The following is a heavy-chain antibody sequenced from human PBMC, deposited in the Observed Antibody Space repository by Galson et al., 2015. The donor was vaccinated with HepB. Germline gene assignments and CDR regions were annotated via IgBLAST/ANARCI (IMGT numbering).Heavy chain of an antibody. Sequence: SLRLSCAASGFTFSDHYMDWVRQAPGQGLEWVGRTKNKANSYSTEYAAPVKGSFTISRDDSKNSLYLQMKSLKTEDTAVYYCARGEGYFDWPPRVAYYMDVWGKGTTVTVSS. D-gene: IGHD3-9*01. CDR3: ARGEGYFDWPPRVAYYMDV. CDR1: GFTFSDHY. V-gene: IGHV3-72*01. CDR2: TKNKANSYST. J-gene: IGHJ6*03.